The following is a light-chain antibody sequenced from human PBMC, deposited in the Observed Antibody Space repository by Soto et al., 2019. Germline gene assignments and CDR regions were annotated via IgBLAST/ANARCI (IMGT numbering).Light chain of an antibody. Sequence: TQSPVTLSLSPGEGATLSCRASQTVSSYLAWYQQKPGQAPRLLIYRASTRATGIPARFSGSGSGTEFTLTISSLQSEDFAVYYWQQYKNWPPWTFGQGTKVDI. CDR3: QQYKNWPPWT. J-gene: IGKJ1*01. CDR2: RAS. V-gene: IGKV3-15*01. CDR1: QTVSSY.